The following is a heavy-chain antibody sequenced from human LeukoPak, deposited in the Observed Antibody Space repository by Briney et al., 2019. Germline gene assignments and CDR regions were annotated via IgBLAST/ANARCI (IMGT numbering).Heavy chain of an antibody. Sequence: PGGSPRLSCAASGFTFDDYGMTWVRQAPGKGLEWDSGINWNGGSTGYADSVKGRFSILRDTAKNSLYLQMNSLRAEDTALYYCARGYCSGGSCFLFDYWGQGTLVTVSS. CDR1: GFTFDDYG. CDR3: ARGYCSGGSCFLFDY. CDR2: INWNGGST. D-gene: IGHD2-15*01. J-gene: IGHJ4*02. V-gene: IGHV3-20*04.